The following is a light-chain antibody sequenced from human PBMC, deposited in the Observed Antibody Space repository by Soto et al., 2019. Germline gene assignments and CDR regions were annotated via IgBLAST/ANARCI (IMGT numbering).Light chain of an antibody. CDR1: QSISSW. Sequence: DIQMTQSPSTLSASVGDRVTITCRASQSISSWLAWYQQKPGRAPKLLIYKASSLETGVPSRFSGIGSGTEFTLIISSLQPDDFASDYCQQYGSSSPWTVGQGTKVEIK. CDR3: QQYGSSSPWT. J-gene: IGKJ1*01. V-gene: IGKV1-5*03. CDR2: KAS.